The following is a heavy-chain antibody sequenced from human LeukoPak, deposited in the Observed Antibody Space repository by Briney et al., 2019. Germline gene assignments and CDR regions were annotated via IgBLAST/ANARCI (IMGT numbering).Heavy chain of an antibody. Sequence: SETLSLTCTVSGGSISSSSYYWGWIRQPPGKGLEWIGSIYYSGSTYYNPSLKSRVTISVDTSKNQFSLKLSSVTAADTAVYYCARGWAEFYYGSGSFLDYWGQGTLVTVSS. CDR2: IYYSGST. CDR3: ARGWAEFYYGSGSFLDY. V-gene: IGHV4-39*07. D-gene: IGHD3-10*01. J-gene: IGHJ4*02. CDR1: GGSISSSSYY.